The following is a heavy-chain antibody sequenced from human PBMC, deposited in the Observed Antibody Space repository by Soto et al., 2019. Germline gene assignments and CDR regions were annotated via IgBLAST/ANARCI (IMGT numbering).Heavy chain of an antibody. Sequence: QVQLQQWGAGLLKPSETLSLNSAVNGGSLSGYYWSWIRQPPGKGLEWIGEIKDGGSTNYSPSLKSRATISSGTSNTQFSLRLTSVTAADTGVYYCARGQEGVVATHWDQGTLVIVSS. V-gene: IGHV4-34*01. J-gene: IGHJ4*02. CDR2: IKDGGST. D-gene: IGHD5-12*01. CDR3: ARGQEGVVATH. CDR1: GGSLSGYY.